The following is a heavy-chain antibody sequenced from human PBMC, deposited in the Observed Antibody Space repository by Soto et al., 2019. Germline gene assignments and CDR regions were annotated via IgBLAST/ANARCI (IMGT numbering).Heavy chain of an antibody. CDR1: GFTCSSYS. Sequence: GGSLMLSCAASGFTCSSYSMNWVRQAPGKGLEWVSSISSSSSYIYYADSVKGRFTISRDNAKNSLYLQMNSLRAEDTAVYYCARVKGGDYYTHYGMDVWGQGTTVTVSS. V-gene: IGHV3-21*01. CDR2: ISSSSSYI. CDR3: ARVKGGDYYTHYGMDV. J-gene: IGHJ6*02. D-gene: IGHD4-17*01.